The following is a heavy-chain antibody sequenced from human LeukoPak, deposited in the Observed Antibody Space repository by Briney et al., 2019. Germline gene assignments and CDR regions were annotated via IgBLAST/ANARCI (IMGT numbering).Heavy chain of an antibody. D-gene: IGHD5-24*01. CDR1: GFTFSNYW. CDR2: IKTEGSEK. V-gene: IGHV3-7*01. CDR3: ARDPLGGATIG. Sequence: GGSLRLSCEGSGFTFSNYWTGWVRQAPGKGLQWVANIKTEGSEKYYVDSVKGRFTISRDNAKNSLYLQMNSLRAEDTAVYYCARDPLGGATIGWGQGTLVTVSS. J-gene: IGHJ4*02.